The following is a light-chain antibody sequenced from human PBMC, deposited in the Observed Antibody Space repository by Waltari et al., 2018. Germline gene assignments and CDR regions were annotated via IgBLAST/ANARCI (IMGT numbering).Light chain of an antibody. CDR3: AAWDDSLNGPVV. CDR1: SSTIGNNT. CDR2: SNV. J-gene: IGLJ3*02. Sequence: SVLTQPPSASGTPGPMVPIPCSGISSTIGNNTVSWYRQLPGAAPKLVIYSNVERPSGVPDRFSGSKSGTSASLAISGLQSEDEADYYCAAWDDSLNGPVVFGGGTKLTVL. V-gene: IGLV1-44*01.